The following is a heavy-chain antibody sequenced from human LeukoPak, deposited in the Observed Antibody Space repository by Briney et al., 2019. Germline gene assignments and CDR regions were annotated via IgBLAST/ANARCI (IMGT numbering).Heavy chain of an antibody. V-gene: IGHV4-59*12. CDR2: IYYSGST. D-gene: IGHD3-10*01. Sequence: SETLSLTCTVSGGSISSYYWSWIRQPPGKGLEWIGYIYYSGSTNYNPSLKSRVTISVDTSKNQFSLKLSSVTAADTAVYYCASRGGAGAYPPTYYYGMDVWGKGTTVTVSS. CDR3: ASRGGAGAYPPTYYYGMDV. J-gene: IGHJ6*04. CDR1: GGSISSYY.